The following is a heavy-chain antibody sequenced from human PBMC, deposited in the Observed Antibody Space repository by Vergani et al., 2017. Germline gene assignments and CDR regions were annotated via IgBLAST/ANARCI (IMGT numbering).Heavy chain of an antibody. Sequence: EVLLVESGGGLVQPGGSLRLSCAASGFTFSSYSMNWVRPAPGKGLEWVSYISSSSSTIYYADSVKGRFTISRDNAKNSLYLQMNSLRAEDTAVYYCARDYSLRSSSNYYYYYYMDVWGKGTTVTVSS. D-gene: IGHD2-2*01. CDR2: ISSSSSTI. CDR3: ARDYSLRSSSNYYYYYYMDV. V-gene: IGHV3-48*01. CDR1: GFTFSSYS. J-gene: IGHJ6*03.